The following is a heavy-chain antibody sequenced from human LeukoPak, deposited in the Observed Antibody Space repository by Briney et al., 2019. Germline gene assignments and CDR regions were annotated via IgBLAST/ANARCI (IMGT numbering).Heavy chain of an antibody. D-gene: IGHD3-9*01. CDR1: GYTFTSYD. Sequence: GASVKVSCKASGYTFTSYDINWVRQAPGQGLEWMGWMNPNSGNTGYAQKFQGRVTMTRNTSISTAYMELSSLRSEDTAVYYCARGHYDILTGYLYYFDYWGQGTLVTVSS. CDR2: MNPNSGNT. V-gene: IGHV1-8*01. J-gene: IGHJ4*02. CDR3: ARGHYDILTGYLYYFDY.